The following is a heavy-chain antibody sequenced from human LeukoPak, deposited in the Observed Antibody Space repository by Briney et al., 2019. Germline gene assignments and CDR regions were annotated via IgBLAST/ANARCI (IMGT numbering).Heavy chain of an antibody. J-gene: IGHJ4*02. CDR1: GGSISSGSYY. V-gene: IGHV4-61*02. D-gene: IGHD3-22*01. Sequence: SETLSLTCTVSGGSISSGSYYWSWIRQPAGKGLEWIGRIYTSGSTNYNPSLKSRVTISVDTSKNQFSLKLSSVTAADTAVYYCARVSDDSSGYYHFDYWGQGTLVTVSS. CDR2: IYTSGST. CDR3: ARVSDDSSGYYHFDY.